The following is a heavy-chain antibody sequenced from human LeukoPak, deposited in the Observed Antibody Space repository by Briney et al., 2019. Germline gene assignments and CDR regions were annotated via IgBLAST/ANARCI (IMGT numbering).Heavy chain of an antibody. V-gene: IGHV3-53*01. CDR3: ARGKNGYGEIIDY. CDR1: GFTVSSNY. CDR2: IYSGGST. Sequence: GGSLRLSCAASGFTVSSNYMSWVRQAPGKGLEWVSVIYSGGSTYYADSVKGRFTISRDNSKNTLYLPMNSLRAEDTAVYYCARGKNGYGEIIDYWGQGTLVTVSS. D-gene: IGHD4-17*01. J-gene: IGHJ4*02.